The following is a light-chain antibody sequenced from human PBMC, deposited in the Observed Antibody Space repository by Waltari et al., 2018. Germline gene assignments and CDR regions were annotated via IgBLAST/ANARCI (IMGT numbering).Light chain of an antibody. CDR2: GAS. CDR3: QQGSSGPPT. V-gene: IGKV1-12*01. J-gene: IGKJ1*01. CDR1: HNINTW. Sequence: DIQMTQSPSSVSASIGDRVTITCRASHNINTWLAWYQQKPGKVPNLLIFGASSVQTGVASRLSGSGSATFFTLAISGLQPEDSATYFFQQGSSGPPTFGQGTIVEVK.